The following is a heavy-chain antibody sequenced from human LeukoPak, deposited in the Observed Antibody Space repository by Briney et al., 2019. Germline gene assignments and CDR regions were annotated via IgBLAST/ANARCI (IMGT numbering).Heavy chain of an antibody. CDR3: AKVCANFWSKNLYYYMDV. CDR1: GFTFSSYA. Sequence: PGGSLRLSCAASGFTFSSYAMSWVRQAPGKGLEWVSAISGSGGSTYYADSVKGRYTISRDNSKNTLYLQMNSLRAEDTAVYYCAKVCANFWSKNLYYYMDVWGKGTTVTVSS. D-gene: IGHD3-3*01. V-gene: IGHV3-23*01. CDR2: ISGSGGST. J-gene: IGHJ6*03.